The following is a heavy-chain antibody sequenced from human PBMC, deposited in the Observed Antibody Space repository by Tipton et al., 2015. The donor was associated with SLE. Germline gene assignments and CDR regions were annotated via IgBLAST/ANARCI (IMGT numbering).Heavy chain of an antibody. V-gene: IGHV3-21*01. CDR2: ISSSSSYI. Sequence: SLRLSCAASGFTFSSYSMNWVRQAPGKGLEWVSSISSSSSYIYYGDSVKGRFTISRDNAKNSLYLQMNSLRAEDTAVYYCARDGFSPGDFDYWGQGTLVTVSS. CDR1: GFTFSSYS. D-gene: IGHD3-10*01. J-gene: IGHJ4*02. CDR3: ARDGFSPGDFDY.